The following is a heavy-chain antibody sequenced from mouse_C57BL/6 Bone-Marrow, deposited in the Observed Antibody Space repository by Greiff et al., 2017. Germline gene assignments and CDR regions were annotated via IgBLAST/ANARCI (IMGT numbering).Heavy chain of an antibody. CDR3: ARGGYYLDY. CDR1: GYTFTSYW. J-gene: IGHJ2*01. D-gene: IGHD3-1*01. CDR2: IDPSDSYT. Sequence: VQLQQPGAELVMPGASVKLSCKASGYTFTSYWMHWVQQRPGQGLEWIGEIDPSDSYTNYNQKFKGKSTLTVDKSSSTAYMQLSSLTSEDSAVYYCARGGYYLDYWGQGTTLTVSS. V-gene: IGHV1-69*01.